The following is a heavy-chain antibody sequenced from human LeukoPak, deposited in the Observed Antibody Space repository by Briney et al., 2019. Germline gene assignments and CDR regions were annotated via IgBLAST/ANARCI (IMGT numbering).Heavy chain of an antibody. J-gene: IGHJ6*02. V-gene: IGHV3-30*18. CDR3: AKGLGYYDSGESYYYGMDV. Sequence: GGSLRLSCVASGFTFSSYGMHWVRQAPGKGLEWVAVISYDESNKYAGSVKGRFTISRDNSKNTLYLQMNSLRAEDTAVYYCAKGLGYYDSGESYYYGMDVWGQGTTVTVSS. CDR2: ISYDESNK. D-gene: IGHD3-10*01. CDR1: GFTFSSYG.